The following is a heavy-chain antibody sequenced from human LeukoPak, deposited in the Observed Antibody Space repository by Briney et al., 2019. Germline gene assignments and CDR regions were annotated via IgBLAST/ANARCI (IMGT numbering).Heavy chain of an antibody. Sequence: GALRLSCAASGFSFRAYTMNWVRQAPGKGLEWVSSFSSSGNYIYYADSVKGRFTISRDNAKDSLYLQMNSLRAEDTAVYYCARDMEMARWLQQHRTFDYWGQGTLVTVSS. J-gene: IGHJ4*02. CDR1: GFSFRAYT. CDR2: FSSSGNYI. V-gene: IGHV3-21*01. D-gene: IGHD5-24*01. CDR3: ARDMEMARWLQQHRTFDY.